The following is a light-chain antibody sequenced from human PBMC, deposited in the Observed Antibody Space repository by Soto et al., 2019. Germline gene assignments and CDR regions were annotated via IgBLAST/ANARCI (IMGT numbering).Light chain of an antibody. CDR3: QQYNSHPYT. J-gene: IGKJ2*01. Sequence: DIQITQSPSTLSASVGDSVTIPCRASQSISSWLAWYQQRPGNAPKLPTYDASRLQRGVPSRFTGGGSGKEFTLTINSLQPDDFATYYCQQYNSHPYTFGQGTKVDI. CDR1: QSISSW. CDR2: DAS. V-gene: IGKV1-5*01.